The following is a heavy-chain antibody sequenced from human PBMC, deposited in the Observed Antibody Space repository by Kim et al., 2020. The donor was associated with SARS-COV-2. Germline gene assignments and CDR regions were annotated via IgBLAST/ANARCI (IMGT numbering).Heavy chain of an antibody. CDR3: ARGLAIVWFGELGNYWFDP. J-gene: IGHJ5*02. Sequence: SETLSLTCAVYGGSFSGYYWSWIRQPPGKGLEWIGEINHSGSTNYNPSLKSRVTISVDTSKNQFSLKLSSVTAADTAVYYCARGLAIVWFGELGNYWFDPWGQGTLVTVSS. V-gene: IGHV4-34*01. CDR2: INHSGST. D-gene: IGHD3-10*01. CDR1: GGSFSGYY.